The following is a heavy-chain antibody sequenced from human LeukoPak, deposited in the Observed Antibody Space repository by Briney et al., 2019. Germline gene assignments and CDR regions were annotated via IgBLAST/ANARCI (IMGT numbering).Heavy chain of an antibody. Sequence: GGSLRLSCAASGFTFNDFAMHWVRQAPGKGLEWVSGISWNSGSIGYADSVKGRFTISRDNAKNSLYLQMNSLRAEDTALYYCAKDPTQYYYDSSGYYRDWGQGTLVTVSS. CDR3: AKDPTQYYYDSSGYYRD. D-gene: IGHD3-22*01. J-gene: IGHJ4*02. CDR1: GFTFNDFA. CDR2: ISWNSGSI. V-gene: IGHV3-9*01.